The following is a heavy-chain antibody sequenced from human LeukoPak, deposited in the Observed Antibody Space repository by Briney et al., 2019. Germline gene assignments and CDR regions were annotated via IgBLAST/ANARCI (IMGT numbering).Heavy chain of an antibody. Sequence: SETLSLTCAVSGGSISSSNWWSWVRQPPGKGLEWIGEIYHSGSTNYNPSLKSRVTISVDKSKNQFSLKLSSVTAADTAVYYCARDGLWAAAANGFDYWGQGTLVTVSS. J-gene: IGHJ4*02. V-gene: IGHV4-4*02. CDR3: ARDGLWAAAANGFDY. CDR2: IYHSGST. CDR1: GGSISSSNW. D-gene: IGHD6-13*01.